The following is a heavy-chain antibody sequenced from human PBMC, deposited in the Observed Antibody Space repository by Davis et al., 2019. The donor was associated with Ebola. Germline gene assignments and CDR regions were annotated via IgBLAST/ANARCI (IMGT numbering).Heavy chain of an antibody. J-gene: IGHJ4*02. D-gene: IGHD4-11*01. V-gene: IGHV3-21*01. CDR3: ARDIPFSSYDY. CDR1: GFTFSGYT. CDR2: IGSDGVHA. Sequence: GESLKISCEGSGFTFSGYTMNWVRQAPGKGLEWVSSIGSDGVHAFHADSVRGRFTISRDNARNSLFLQMNSLRAEDTAVYYCARDIPFSSYDYWGQGTLVTVSS.